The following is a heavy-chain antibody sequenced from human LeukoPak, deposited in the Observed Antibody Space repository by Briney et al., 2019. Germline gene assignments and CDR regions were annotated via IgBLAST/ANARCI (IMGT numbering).Heavy chain of an antibody. CDR1: GFTFSSYA. CDR2: IRYDGSNK. D-gene: IGHD6-19*01. J-gene: IGHJ4*02. CDR3: AKDQYSSGWYPSIDY. V-gene: IGHV3-30*02. Sequence: GGSLRLSCAASGFTFSSYAMHWVRQAPGKGLEWVAFIRYDGSNKYYADSVKGRFTISRDNSKNTLYLQTNSLRAEDTAVYYCAKDQYSSGWYPSIDYWGQGTLVTVSS.